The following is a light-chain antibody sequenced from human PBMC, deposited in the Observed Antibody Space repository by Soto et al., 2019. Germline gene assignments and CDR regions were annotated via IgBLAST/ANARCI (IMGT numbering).Light chain of an antibody. J-gene: IGKJ2*01. CDR2: WAS. Sequence: DIVMTQSPDSLAVSLGERATINCKSSQSVLYSSNNQNYLAWYQQIPGQPPKLLIYWASTRESGVPDRFSGSGSGTDVTLTISSLQAEDVAVYYCQQYSTTPYTFGHGTKLEI. V-gene: IGKV4-1*01. CDR1: QSVLYSSNNQNY. CDR3: QQYSTTPYT.